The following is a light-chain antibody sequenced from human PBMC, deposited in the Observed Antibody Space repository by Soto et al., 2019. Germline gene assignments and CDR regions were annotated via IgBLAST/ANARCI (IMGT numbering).Light chain of an antibody. J-gene: IGKJ5*01. CDR1: QSFRGL. CDR3: QQRHMWPIT. V-gene: IGKV3-11*01. CDR2: DAY. Sequence: IEMTQSPFTLSLSPGERATLSCRASQSFRGLLAWYQQKPGQAPRLLIYDAYNRATGIPPRFSGSGSGTDFTLTISSLEPEDSAVYYCQQRHMWPITFGQGTRLEIK.